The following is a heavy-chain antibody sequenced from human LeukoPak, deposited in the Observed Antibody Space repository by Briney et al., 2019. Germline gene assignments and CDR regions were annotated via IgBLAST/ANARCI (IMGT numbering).Heavy chain of an antibody. V-gene: IGHV4-59*01. D-gene: IGHD4-17*01. CDR2: IFYSGST. Sequence: SETLSLICTVSGDSFSNYYWTWIRQPPGKGLECIRYIFYSGSTNFNPSLKSRVTISVDTSKNQFSLKLSSVTAADTAVYHCARGPDYGDHQRPDYYYFGMDVWGKGTTVTVSS. CDR3: ARGPDYGDHQRPDYYYFGMDV. CDR1: GDSFSNYY. J-gene: IGHJ6*04.